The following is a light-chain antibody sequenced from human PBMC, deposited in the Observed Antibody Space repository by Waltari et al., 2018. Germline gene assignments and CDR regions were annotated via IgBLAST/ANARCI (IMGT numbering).Light chain of an antibody. Sequence: SSELTQDPAVSVALGQTVRITCQGNSPRYDSANWYRQKPGQAPLLVMYGKNNRPSRIPDRFSGSYSGDTASLTITGAQAEDEADYYCNSRDSNGNPFVFGPATKVTVL. J-gene: IGLJ1*01. V-gene: IGLV3-19*01. CDR2: GKN. CDR1: SPRYDS. CDR3: NSRDSNGNPFV.